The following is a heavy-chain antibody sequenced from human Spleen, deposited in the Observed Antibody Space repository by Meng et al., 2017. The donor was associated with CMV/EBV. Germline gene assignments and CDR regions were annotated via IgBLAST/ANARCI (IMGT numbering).Heavy chain of an antibody. V-gene: IGHV3-73*01. CDR2: IRTKANNYAT. J-gene: IGHJ4*02. D-gene: IGHD3-3*01. CDR1: GLAFTDSS. Sequence: GGSLRLSCAASGLAFTDSSIHWVRQASGRGLEWVGRIRTKANNYATAYAASVQGRFTISRDDSKNTAFLQMYSLKTEDTAVYYCARVVDDFWSGSYYWGQGTLVTVSS. CDR3: ARVVDDFWSGSYY.